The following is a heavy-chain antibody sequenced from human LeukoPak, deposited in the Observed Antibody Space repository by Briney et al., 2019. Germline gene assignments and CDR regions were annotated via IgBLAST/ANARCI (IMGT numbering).Heavy chain of an antibody. V-gene: IGHV3-7*01. J-gene: IGHJ4*02. CDR1: GFTVSSNY. CDR2: IKEDGSQK. D-gene: IGHD2-21*02. CDR3: ARDGFSSAINF. Sequence: GGSLRLSCAASGFTVSSNYMSWVRQTPGKGLEWVANIKEDGSQKNYVDSVRGRFTISRDNAKNSLYLQMNSLRAEDTAVYYCARDGFSSAINFWGQGTLVTVSS.